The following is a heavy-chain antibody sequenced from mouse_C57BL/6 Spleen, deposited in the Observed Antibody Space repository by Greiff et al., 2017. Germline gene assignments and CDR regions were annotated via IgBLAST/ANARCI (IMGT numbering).Heavy chain of an antibody. J-gene: IGHJ4*01. CDR1: GYTFTDYY. Sequence: EVQLQQSGPVLVKPGASVKMSCKASGYTFTDYYMNWVKQSHGKSLEWIGVINPYNGGTSYNQKFKSKATLTVDKFSSTAYMELNSLTSEDSAVYYCARGVRDYYAMDYWGQGTSVTVSA. CDR2: INPYNGGT. V-gene: IGHV1-19*01. D-gene: IGHD2-14*01. CDR3: ARGVRDYYAMDY.